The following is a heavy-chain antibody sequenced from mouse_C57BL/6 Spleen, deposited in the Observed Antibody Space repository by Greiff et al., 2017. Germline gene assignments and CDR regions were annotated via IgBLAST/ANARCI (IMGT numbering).Heavy chain of an antibody. Sequence: QVQLQQPGAELVRPGSSVTLSCKASGYTFTSYWMDWVKQRPGQGLEWIGNIYPSDSATHYNQKFKDKATLTVDKSSRTAYMQHSSLTSENSTVYYCARSGYYGSNYAMDYWGQGTSVTVSS. D-gene: IGHD1-1*01. CDR2: IYPSDSAT. CDR3: ARSGYYGSNYAMDY. J-gene: IGHJ4*01. CDR1: GYTFTSYW. V-gene: IGHV1-61*01.